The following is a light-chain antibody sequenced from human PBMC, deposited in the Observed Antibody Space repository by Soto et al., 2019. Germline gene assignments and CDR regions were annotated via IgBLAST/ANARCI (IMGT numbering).Light chain of an antibody. CDR3: MQGTRWPWT. CDR2: KVS. Sequence: DVVMTQSPLSLPVTLGQAASISCRSSQSLVYSDGNTYLSWFQQRPGQSPRRLIYKVSNRDSGVPDRFSGSGSGTDFTLKISRVEAEDVGVYYCMQGTRWPWTFGQGTKVEIK. J-gene: IGKJ1*01. CDR1: QSLVYSDGNTY. V-gene: IGKV2-30*01.